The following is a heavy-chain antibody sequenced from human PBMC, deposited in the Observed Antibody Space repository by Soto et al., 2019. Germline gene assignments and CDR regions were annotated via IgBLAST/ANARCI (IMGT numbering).Heavy chain of an antibody. J-gene: IGHJ5*02. CDR1: GGSISTGGYY. CDR3: ARHLAGYCSGGSCFWFDP. CDR2: FYYSGST. Sequence: SETLSLTCTVSGGSISTGGYYWNWIRQHPGKGLEWIGYFYYSGSTYYNPSLKSRVTISVDTSKNQFSLKLRSVTAADTAVYYCARHLAGYCSGGSCFWFDPWGQGTLVTVSS. D-gene: IGHD2-15*01. V-gene: IGHV4-31*02.